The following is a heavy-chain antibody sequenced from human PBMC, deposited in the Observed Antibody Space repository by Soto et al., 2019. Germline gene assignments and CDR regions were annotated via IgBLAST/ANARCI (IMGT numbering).Heavy chain of an antibody. CDR3: AKSYSGSYSQFDS. D-gene: IGHD1-26*01. V-gene: IGHV3-23*01. J-gene: IGHJ4*02. Sequence: GGSLRLSCIASGFTFSSYAMNWVRRAPGKGLEWVSGISGSGSTTYYADSVKGRFTISRDNSKNTLYLQMNSLRAEDTAVYYCAKSYSGSYSQFDSWGQGTQVTVSS. CDR2: ISGSGSTT. CDR1: GFTFSSYA.